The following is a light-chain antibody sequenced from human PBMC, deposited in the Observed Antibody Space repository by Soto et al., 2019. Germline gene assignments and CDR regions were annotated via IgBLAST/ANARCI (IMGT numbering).Light chain of an antibody. CDR3: QQYNSYPYT. Sequence: DIQMTQSPSIQSASVGDGVTIACRASQSDTLWLTWYQQKPGKAPKLLLYKASTLESGVPSRFSGNGSETDFTLTISSLQPDDIGTYYCQQYNSYPYTFGQGTKLEIK. CDR1: QSDTLW. CDR2: KAS. J-gene: IGKJ2*01. V-gene: IGKV1-5*03.